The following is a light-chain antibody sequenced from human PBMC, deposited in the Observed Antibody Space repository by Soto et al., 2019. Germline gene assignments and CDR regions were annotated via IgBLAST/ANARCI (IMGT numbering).Light chain of an antibody. CDR3: QQYGSSPLT. Sequence: EIVLTQSPGTLSLSPGERATLSCRASQSVSSSFLAWYQQKPGQAPRLLIYGASSRATGIPDGFSGSGSGTDFTLTISRLEPEDVAVYYRQQYGSSPLTFGGGTKVEIK. J-gene: IGKJ4*02. V-gene: IGKV3-20*01. CDR1: QSVSSSF. CDR2: GAS.